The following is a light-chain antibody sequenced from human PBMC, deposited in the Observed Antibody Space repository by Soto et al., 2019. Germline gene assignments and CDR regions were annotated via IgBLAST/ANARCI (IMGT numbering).Light chain of an antibody. CDR1: QRVSRRF. V-gene: IGKV3-20*01. Sequence: VLTQSPDTLSLSPGERATLSCRASQRVSRRFFAWYQQKPAQAPRLLIYGTSTRAAGIPDRFSGAGSGTDFTLPISRLEPEDFAVYSGQPFGYSLWTFGQGTKVEI. J-gene: IGKJ1*01. CDR3: QPFGYSLWT. CDR2: GTS.